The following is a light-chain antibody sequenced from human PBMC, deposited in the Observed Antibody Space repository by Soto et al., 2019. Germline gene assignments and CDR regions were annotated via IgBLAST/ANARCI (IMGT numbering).Light chain of an antibody. CDR3: SSYTGGNPSYV. J-gene: IGLJ1*01. V-gene: IGLV2-8*01. Sequence: QSVLTQPPSASGSPGQSVTISCTGSSSDVGGYDYVSWYQQHPGKAPKLMIYEVTIRPSGVSDRFSGSKSGNTASLTVSGLQAEVEADYYCSSYTGGNPSYVFGTGTKVTVL. CDR2: EVT. CDR1: SSDVGGYDY.